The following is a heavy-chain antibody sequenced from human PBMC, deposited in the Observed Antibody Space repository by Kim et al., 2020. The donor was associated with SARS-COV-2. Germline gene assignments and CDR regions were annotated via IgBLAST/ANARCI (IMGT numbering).Heavy chain of an antibody. J-gene: IGHJ2*01. Sequence: KDNVAPVQSRFTITGDTSQNTLYRQMNSLRAEDTAVYYCARDWYFDLWGRGTLVTVSS. CDR2: K. CDR3: ARDWYFDL. V-gene: IGHV3-30*01.